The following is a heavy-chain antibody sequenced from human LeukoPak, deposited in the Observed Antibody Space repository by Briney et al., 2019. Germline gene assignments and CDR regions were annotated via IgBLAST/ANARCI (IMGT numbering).Heavy chain of an antibody. CDR1: GFTFSSYA. J-gene: IGHJ6*03. D-gene: IGHD3-3*01. Sequence: GGSLRLSCAASGFTFSSYAMSWVRQAPGKGLEWVSAISGSGGSTYYADSVKDRFTISRDKSKNTLYLKMNSLRAEDTAVYYCARLNYDFWSGYFHYMDVWGKGTTVTVSS. CDR3: ARLNYDFWSGYFHYMDV. V-gene: IGHV3-23*01. CDR2: ISGSGGST.